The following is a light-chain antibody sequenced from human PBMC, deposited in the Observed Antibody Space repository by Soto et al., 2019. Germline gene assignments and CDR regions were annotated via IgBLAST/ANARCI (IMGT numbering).Light chain of an antibody. J-gene: IGKJ1*01. CDR2: KAS. CDR3: QQYYSYPWT. Sequence: DIQITQSTSTLSASVGDRVIITCRASQNVGKYLAWYQQRPGKAPKGLISKASSLESGAPSRFSGSGSGTEFTLTISSXQPEDFGTYYCQQYYSYPWTFGRGTKVDIK. CDR1: QNVGKY. V-gene: IGKV1-5*03.